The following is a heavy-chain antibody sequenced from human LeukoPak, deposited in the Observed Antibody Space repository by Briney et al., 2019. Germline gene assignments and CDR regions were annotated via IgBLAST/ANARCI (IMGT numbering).Heavy chain of an antibody. J-gene: IGHJ4*02. Sequence: SETLSLTCSVSGGSISSSSYFWDWIRQPPGKGLEWIGSIYYSGITYYNPSLKSRVTISVDTSKSQFSLKLSSLTAADTAVYYCASRYGSGSYVDYWGQGTLVTVST. CDR1: GGSISSSSYF. V-gene: IGHV4-39*01. CDR3: ASRYGSGSYVDY. CDR2: IYYSGIT. D-gene: IGHD3-10*01.